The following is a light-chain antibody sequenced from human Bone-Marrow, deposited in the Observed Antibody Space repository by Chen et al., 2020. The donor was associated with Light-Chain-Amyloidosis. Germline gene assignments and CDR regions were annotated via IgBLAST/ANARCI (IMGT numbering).Light chain of an antibody. J-gene: IGKJ4*01. CDR2: GSA. V-gene: IGKV3-20*01. CDR3: PQNGTSPLT. CDR1: QTISSNY. Sequence: EIVLTQSPGTLSLSPGEGANLSCRTSQTISSNYLTWYQQKFGQAPRLLIYGSASRATGIPDRFTGSGYGTDFTITIHRLAPQELAVYYCPQNGTSPLTICGETKVEIK.